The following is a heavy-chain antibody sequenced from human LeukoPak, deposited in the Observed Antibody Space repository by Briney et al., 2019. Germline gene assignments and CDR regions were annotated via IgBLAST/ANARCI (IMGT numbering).Heavy chain of an antibody. CDR2: ISYDGSNK. V-gene: IGHV3-30-3*01. CDR1: GFTFSSYA. Sequence: PGRSLRLSCAASGFTFSSYAMHWVRQAPGKGLEWVAVISYDGSNKYYADSVKGRFTISRDNSKNTLYLQMNSLRSEDTAVYYCARDFNWEASSSSENWFDPWGQGTLVTVSS. CDR3: ARDFNWEASSSSENWFDP. J-gene: IGHJ5*02. D-gene: IGHD6-6*01.